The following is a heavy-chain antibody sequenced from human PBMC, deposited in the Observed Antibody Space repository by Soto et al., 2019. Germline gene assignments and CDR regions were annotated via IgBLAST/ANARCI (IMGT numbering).Heavy chain of an antibody. CDR3: ARGALEMATSHNWFDP. CDR1: GYTFSNYG. Sequence: GASVKVSCKTSGYTFSNYGITWVRQAPGQPLEWLGWIHPANGNTKYSQKFQGRVTFTRDTSATTAYMELSSLRSEDAGLYYCARGALEMATSHNWFDPWGQGTLVTVSS. CDR2: IHPANGNT. D-gene: IGHD5-12*01. J-gene: IGHJ5*02. V-gene: IGHV1-3*01.